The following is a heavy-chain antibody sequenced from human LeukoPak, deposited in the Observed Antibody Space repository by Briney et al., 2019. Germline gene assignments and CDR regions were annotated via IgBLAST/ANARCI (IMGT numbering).Heavy chain of an antibody. D-gene: IGHD3-10*01. J-gene: IGHJ4*02. V-gene: IGHV4-39*01. CDR3: ARRPLYGSGSTSPTTDY. Sequence: SETLSLTCTVSGGSISSSSYYWGWIRQPPGKGLEWIVCIYYSGSTYYNPSLKSRVTISVDTSKNQFSLKLSSVTAADTAVYYCARRPLYGSGSTSPTTDYWGQGTLVTVSS. CDR2: IYYSGST. CDR1: GGSISSSSYY.